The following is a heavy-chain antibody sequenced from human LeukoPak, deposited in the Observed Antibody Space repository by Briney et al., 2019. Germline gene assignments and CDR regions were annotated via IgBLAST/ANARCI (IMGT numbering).Heavy chain of an antibody. CDR3: ARALAWGGSSYSYHYMDV. D-gene: IGHD1-26*01. CDR1: GYTFSDYD. Sequence: ASVKVSCKASGYTFSDYDINWVRQATGQGLEWMGWRNPNSGNAGYAQKFQGRVTMTRNTSISTAYMELSSLRSEDTAVYYCARALAWGGSSYSYHYMDVWDKGTTVTVSS. CDR2: RNPNSGNA. J-gene: IGHJ6*03. V-gene: IGHV1-8*01.